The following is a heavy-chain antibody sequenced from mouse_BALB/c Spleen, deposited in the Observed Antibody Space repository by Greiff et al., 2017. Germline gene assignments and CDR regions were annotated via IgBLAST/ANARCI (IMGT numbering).Heavy chain of an antibody. CDR2: IDPANGNT. CDR1: GFNIKDTY. V-gene: IGHV14-3*02. Sequence: EVKLQESGAELVKPGASVKLSCTASGFNIKDTYMHWVKQRPEQGLEWIGRIDPANGNTKYDPKFQGKATITADTSSNTAYLQLSSLTSEDTAVYYCARAFYYYGSTLDYWGQGTTLTVSS. CDR3: ARAFYYYGSTLDY. J-gene: IGHJ2*01. D-gene: IGHD1-1*01.